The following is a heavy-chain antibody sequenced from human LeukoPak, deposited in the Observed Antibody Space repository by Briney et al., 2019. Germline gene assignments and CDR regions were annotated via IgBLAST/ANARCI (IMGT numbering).Heavy chain of an antibody. Sequence: ASVKVSCKASGYTFTAYYIHWVRQAPGQGLEWMGWIDTNTGATKYAQKFQSRVTITRDTSTGTAYMELSSLISGDTALYYCASEAFCAGGSCNVQRVASWGPGTLVTVSS. CDR3: ASEAFCAGGSCNVQRVAS. CDR1: GYTFTAYY. V-gene: IGHV1-2*02. D-gene: IGHD2-8*02. J-gene: IGHJ4*02. CDR2: IDTNTGAT.